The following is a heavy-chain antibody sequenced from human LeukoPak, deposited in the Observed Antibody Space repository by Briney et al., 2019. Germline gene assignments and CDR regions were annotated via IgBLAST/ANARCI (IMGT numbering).Heavy chain of an antibody. V-gene: IGHV1-8*01. J-gene: IGHJ4*02. D-gene: IGHD1-26*01. Sequence: ASMKVSCTASGYTFTNFDINWVRQATGQGLEWMGWMNPNTGNAGYAQKFQDRVTITWDASISTAYMDLSSLRSEDTAVYYCARVGYSNSYDYWGQGTQVTVSS. CDR2: MNPNTGNA. CDR3: ARVGYSNSYDY. CDR1: GYTFTNFD.